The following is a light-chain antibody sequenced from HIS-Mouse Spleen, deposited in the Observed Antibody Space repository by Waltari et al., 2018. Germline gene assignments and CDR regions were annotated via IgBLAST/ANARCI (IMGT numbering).Light chain of an antibody. CDR2: EVS. CDR1: SSYVGSYNR. J-gene: IGLJ2*01. Sequence: QSALTQPPSVSGSPGQSVTISCTGTSSYVGSYNRVSWYQQPPGTAPKLMIYEVSNRPSGVPDRFSGSKSGNTASLTISGLQAEDEADYYCSLYTSSSTLVFGGGTKLTV. V-gene: IGLV2-18*01. CDR3: SLYTSSSTLV.